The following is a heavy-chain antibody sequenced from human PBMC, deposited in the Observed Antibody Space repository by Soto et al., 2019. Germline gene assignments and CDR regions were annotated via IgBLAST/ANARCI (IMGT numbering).Heavy chain of an antibody. CDR1: GGLFTTYA. Sequence: SSVQVSSTASGGLFTTYALSWVRQASGQGLEWMGGIIPVFATTYYAEKFEGRVTITADESTNTAYMELSSLRSKERPPYYSAWGDSGYV. D-gene: IGHD3-22*01. J-gene: IGHJ3*01. V-gene: IGHV1-69*13. CDR3: AWGDSGYV. CDR2: IIPVFATT.